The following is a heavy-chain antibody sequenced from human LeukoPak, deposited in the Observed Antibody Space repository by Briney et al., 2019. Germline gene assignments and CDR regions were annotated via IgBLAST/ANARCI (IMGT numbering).Heavy chain of an antibody. Sequence: GGSLRLSCAASGFTFSSYCMHWVRQAPGKGLEWVAVISYEGSNKYYADSVKGRFTSSRDNYKNTLYLQMNSLGAEDTAVYYCAKDKQDVWGQGTTVTVS. CDR3: AKDKQDV. CDR2: ISYEGSNK. J-gene: IGHJ6*02. V-gene: IGHV3-30*18. CDR1: GFTFSSYC.